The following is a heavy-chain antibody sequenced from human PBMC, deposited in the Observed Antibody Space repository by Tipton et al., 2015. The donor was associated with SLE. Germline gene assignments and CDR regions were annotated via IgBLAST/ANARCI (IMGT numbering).Heavy chain of an antibody. CDR2: IYYSGST. CDR1: GGSISSYY. D-gene: IGHD2-2*01. V-gene: IGHV4-59*01. Sequence: TLSLTCTVSGGSISSYYWSWIRQPPGKGLEWIGYIYYSGSTNYNPSLKSRVTISVDTSKNQFSLKLSSVTAADTAVYYCATSSYCSSTSCWFDIWGQGTMVTVSS. CDR3: ATSSYCSSTSCWFDI. J-gene: IGHJ3*02.